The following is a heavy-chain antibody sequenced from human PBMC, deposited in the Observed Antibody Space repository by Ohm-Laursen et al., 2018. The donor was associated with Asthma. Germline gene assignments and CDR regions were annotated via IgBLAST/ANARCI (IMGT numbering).Heavy chain of an antibody. Sequence: TLSLTWTVSGGSISSGGYYWSWIRQHPGKGLEWIGYIYYSGSTYYNPSLKSRVTISVDTSKNQFSLKLSSVTAADTAVYYCARTLRYYYDSSGQYYFDYWGQGTLVTVSS. V-gene: IGHV4-31*02. CDR2: IYYSGST. D-gene: IGHD3-22*01. J-gene: IGHJ4*02. CDR3: ARTLRYYYDSSGQYYFDY. CDR1: GGSISSGGYY.